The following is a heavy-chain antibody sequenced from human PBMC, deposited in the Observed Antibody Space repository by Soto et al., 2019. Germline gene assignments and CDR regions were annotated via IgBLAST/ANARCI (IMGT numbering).Heavy chain of an antibody. D-gene: IGHD3-10*01. CDR3: ASDWLGIDY. V-gene: IGHV1-18*01. CDR1: GYTFTSYG. J-gene: IGHJ4*02. CDR2: INPYNGNT. Sequence: QVQLVQSGAEVKKPGASVKVSCKASGYTFTSYGISWVRQAPGQGLEWMGWINPYNGNTNYAQKLQGRVTMTTDTSTTTAYMELRSLRSAATAVYSCASDWLGIDYWGQGTLVTVSS.